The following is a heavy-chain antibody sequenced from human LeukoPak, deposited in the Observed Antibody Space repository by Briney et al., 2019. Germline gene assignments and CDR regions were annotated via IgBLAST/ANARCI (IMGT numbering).Heavy chain of an antibody. J-gene: IGHJ5*02. CDR1: VYTLSSYA. CDR3: AKVLGCSSTSCYRSGFDP. Sequence: GGSLRLSCAASVYTLSSYARNWVRQALGKGRECVSAISGSGGTTYYAESVRSGFTISRDTSKNTLYLQMNSLRAEDTAVYYCAKVLGCSSTSCYRSGFDPWGQGTLVTVSS. CDR2: ISGSGGTT. D-gene: IGHD2-2*01. V-gene: IGHV3-23*01.